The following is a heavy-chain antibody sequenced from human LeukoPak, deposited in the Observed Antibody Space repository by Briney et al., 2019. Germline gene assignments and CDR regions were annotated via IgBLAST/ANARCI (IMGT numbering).Heavy chain of an antibody. J-gene: IGHJ4*02. Sequence: GASVKVSXKASGYTFTNYGISWVRQAPGQGLEWMGWISAYSGYTHYAQKIQGRVTVTTEASTSTAYMELRSLTSYDTAVYYCARHAVSTTTAGGIDYWGQGTLVTVSS. CDR3: ARHAVSTTTAGGIDY. V-gene: IGHV1-18*01. D-gene: IGHD5/OR15-5a*01. CDR1: GYTFTNYG. CDR2: ISAYSGYT.